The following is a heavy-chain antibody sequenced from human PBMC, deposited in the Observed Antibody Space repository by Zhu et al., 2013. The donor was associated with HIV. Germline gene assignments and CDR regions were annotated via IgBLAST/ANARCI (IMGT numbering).Heavy chain of an antibody. J-gene: IGHJ5*02. CDR3: ARVLCYITGCSAINWFDP. Sequence: QVQLAQSGPEVKNPGASVKVSCKASGYTFTDYYLHWVRQAPGQGPEWMGRINPNNGAANYAQKFQGRVTMSRDTSISTVYMDVNRLTSDDTAVYYCARVLCYITGCSAINWFDPWGQGTLVTVSS. V-gene: IGHV1-2*06. CDR2: INPNNGAA. CDR1: GYTFTDYY. D-gene: IGHD3-10*01.